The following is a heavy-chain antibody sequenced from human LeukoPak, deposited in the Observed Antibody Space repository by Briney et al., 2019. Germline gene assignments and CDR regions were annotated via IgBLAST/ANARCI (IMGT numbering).Heavy chain of an antibody. V-gene: IGHV1-69*01. CDR1: GGIFSSYA. J-gene: IGHJ3*02. CDR3: ARRGSDCSGGNCHLGYAFDI. CDR2: IIPIFGTG. D-gene: IGHD2-15*01. Sequence: SVKVSCKASGGIFSSYAISWVRQAPGQGLEWMGGIIPIFGTGNYAQKFQGRVTITADESTSTAYMELSSLRSEDTAVYYCARRGSDCSGGNCHLGYAFDIWGQGTMVTVSS.